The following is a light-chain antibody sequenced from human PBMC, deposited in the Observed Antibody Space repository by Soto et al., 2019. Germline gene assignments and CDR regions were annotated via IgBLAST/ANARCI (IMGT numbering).Light chain of an antibody. CDR2: EVS. Sequence: QSVLTQPASVSGSPGQSITISCTGTSGDVGGYNYVSWYQQHPGKAPKLMIYEVSNRPSGVSNRFSGSKSGNTASLTISGLQAEDEADHYCNSYAGTSYVFGTGTKVTVL. CDR3: NSYAGTSYV. J-gene: IGLJ1*01. V-gene: IGLV2-14*01. CDR1: SGDVGGYNY.